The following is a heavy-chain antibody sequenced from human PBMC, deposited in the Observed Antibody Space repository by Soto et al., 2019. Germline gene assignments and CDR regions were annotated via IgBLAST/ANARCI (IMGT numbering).Heavy chain of an antibody. Sequence: QVQLVQSGAEVQKPGSSVKVSCKASGGTFSSYAISWVRQAPGQGLEWMGGIIPIFGTANYAQKFQGRVTITADESTSTAYMELSSLRSEDTAVYYCARVVARITMIGGFDLWGRGTLVTVSS. CDR1: GGTFSSYA. CDR2: IIPIFGTA. D-gene: IGHD3-22*01. V-gene: IGHV1-69*01. J-gene: IGHJ2*01. CDR3: ARVVARITMIGGFDL.